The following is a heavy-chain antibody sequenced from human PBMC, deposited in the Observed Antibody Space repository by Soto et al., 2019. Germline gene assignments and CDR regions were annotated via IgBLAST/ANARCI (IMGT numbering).Heavy chain of an antibody. CDR3: ARRERYYGSPGWFDP. Sequence: SETLSLTCAVYGASLSDNYCNWLRQPPGKGLEWIGEINHSGNTNYNPSLRSRVTISIDTSKNQFSLNLRSVTAADTAIYFCARRERYYGSPGWFDPWGQGTMVTVSS. CDR1: GASLSDNY. D-gene: IGHD3-10*01. J-gene: IGHJ5*01. V-gene: IGHV4-34*01. CDR2: INHSGNT.